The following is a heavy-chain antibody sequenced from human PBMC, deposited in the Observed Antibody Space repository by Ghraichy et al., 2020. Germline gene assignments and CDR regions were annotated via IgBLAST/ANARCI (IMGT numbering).Heavy chain of an antibody. CDR1: GFTITNYW. D-gene: IGHD6-19*01. CDR2: INRDGSRE. V-gene: IGHV3-7*03. J-gene: IGHJ3*02. CDR3: VRDDTHSGGSAWYDALDI. Sequence: GESLNISCAASGFTITNYWMTWVRQAPGKGLEWVANINRDGSRENYVYSVQGRFTISRDNAKNSLYLQMNSLRAEDPAVYYCVRDDTHSGGSAWYDALDIWGLGTVVSVSS.